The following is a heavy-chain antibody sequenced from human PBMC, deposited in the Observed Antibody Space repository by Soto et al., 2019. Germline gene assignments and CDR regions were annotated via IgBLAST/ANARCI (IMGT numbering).Heavy chain of an antibody. CDR3: ARGSYEGYYDILTGYYPALDY. CDR2: INAGNGNT. Sequence: ASVKVSCKASGYTFTNYAMHWVRQAPGQRLEWMGWINAGNGNTKYSQKFQGRVTITRDTSASTAYMELSSLRSEDTAVYYCARGSYEGYYDILTGYYPALDYWGQGTLVTVSS. V-gene: IGHV1-3*01. J-gene: IGHJ4*02. D-gene: IGHD3-9*01. CDR1: GYTFTNYA.